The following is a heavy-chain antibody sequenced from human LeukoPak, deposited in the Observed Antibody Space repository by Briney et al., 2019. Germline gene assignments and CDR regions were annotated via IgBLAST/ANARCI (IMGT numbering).Heavy chain of an antibody. CDR3: ARVDYDYVWGSYRYTAFDI. J-gene: IGHJ3*02. CDR1: GGSFSGYY. V-gene: IGHV4-34*01. Sequence: SETLSLTCAVYGGSFSGYYWSWIRQPPGKGLEWIGEINHSGSTNYNPSLKSRVTISVDTSKNQFSLKLSPVTAADTAVYYCARVDYDYVWGSYRYTAFDIWGQGTMVTVSS. D-gene: IGHD3-16*02. CDR2: INHSGST.